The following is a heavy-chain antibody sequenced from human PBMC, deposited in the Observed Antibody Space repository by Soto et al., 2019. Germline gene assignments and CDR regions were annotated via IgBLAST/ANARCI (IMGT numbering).Heavy chain of an antibody. CDR2: IYHSGST. J-gene: IGHJ6*02. CDR3: ARDPYGTLERYPAGMDV. V-gene: IGHV4-31*03. Sequence: QVQLQESGPGLVKPSQTLSLTCTVSGGSISSGGYCWTWIRQHPGKGLEWIGYIYHSGSTDYNPALKTRVTISIDTSKNQFSLRLNSVTAADTAVYYCARDPYGTLERYPAGMDVWGQGTTVTVSS. D-gene: IGHD3-3*01. CDR1: GGSISSGGYC.